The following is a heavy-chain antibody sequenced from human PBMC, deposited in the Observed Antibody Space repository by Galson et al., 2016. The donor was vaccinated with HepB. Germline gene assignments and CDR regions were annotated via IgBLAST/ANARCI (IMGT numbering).Heavy chain of an antibody. Sequence: SVKVSCKASGGTFSTYAITWVRQAPGQGLEWMGGIIPIFGTTIYAQKFQGRVTITADESTGTAYMELSSLRSEDTAVCYCARDRDSDIDDYYYMDVWGTGTTVTVSS. J-gene: IGHJ6*03. CDR1: GGTFSTYA. V-gene: IGHV1-69*13. CDR3: ARDRDSDIDDYYYMDV. CDR2: IIPIFGTT.